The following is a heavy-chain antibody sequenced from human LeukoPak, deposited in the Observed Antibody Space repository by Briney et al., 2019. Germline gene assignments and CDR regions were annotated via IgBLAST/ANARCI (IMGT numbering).Heavy chain of an antibody. D-gene: IGHD1-26*01. CDR1: GGSISSSSYY. CDR3: ARTDEGEIDY. J-gene: IGHJ4*02. Sequence: SETLSLTCTVSGGSISSSSYYWGWIRQPPGKGLEWIGSIYYSGSTYYNPSLKSRVTISVDTSKNQFSLKLSSVTAADTAVYYCARTDEGEIDYWGQGTLVTVSS. CDR2: IYYSGST. V-gene: IGHV4-39*07.